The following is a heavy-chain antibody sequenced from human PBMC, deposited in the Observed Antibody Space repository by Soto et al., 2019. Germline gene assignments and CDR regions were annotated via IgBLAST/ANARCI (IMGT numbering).Heavy chain of an antibody. Sequence: GGSLRLSCAASGFTFSSYAMHWVRQAPGKGLEWVAVISYDGSNKYYADSVKGRFTISRDNSKNTLYLQMNSLRAEDTAVYYCAVNYYDSSGYYYEIDYWGQGTLVTVSS. D-gene: IGHD3-22*01. CDR1: GFTFSSYA. V-gene: IGHV3-30-3*01. J-gene: IGHJ4*02. CDR3: AVNYYDSSGYYYEIDY. CDR2: ISYDGSNK.